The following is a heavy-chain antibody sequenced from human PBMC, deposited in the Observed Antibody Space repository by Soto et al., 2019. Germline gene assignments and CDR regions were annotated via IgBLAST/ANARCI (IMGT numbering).Heavy chain of an antibody. V-gene: IGHV4-4*02. CDR2: IYHSGST. D-gene: IGHD3-22*01. CDR1: GVSISSSNW. Sequence: SETLSLTCAVSGVSISSSNWWSWVRQPPGKGLEWIGEIYHSGSTNYNPSLKSRVTISVDKSKNQFSLKLSSVTAADTAVYYCARSPDSSGYYPRWYYYGMDVWGQGTMVTVSS. CDR3: ARSPDSSGYYPRWYYYGMDV. J-gene: IGHJ6*02.